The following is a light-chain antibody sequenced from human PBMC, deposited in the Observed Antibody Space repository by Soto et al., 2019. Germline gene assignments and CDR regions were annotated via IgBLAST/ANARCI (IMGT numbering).Light chain of an antibody. CDR2: GAS. J-gene: IGKJ2*01. CDR3: QQYGSSPPYT. Sequence: DIVMTQSPGALSVSPGERATLSCRASQSVGSSVAWYQQKPGQAPRFLMYGASTRAAGVPARFSGSGSGTEFSLTISSLQSEDFAVYYCQQYGSSPPYTFGQGTKLEIK. V-gene: IGKV3-15*01. CDR1: QSVGSS.